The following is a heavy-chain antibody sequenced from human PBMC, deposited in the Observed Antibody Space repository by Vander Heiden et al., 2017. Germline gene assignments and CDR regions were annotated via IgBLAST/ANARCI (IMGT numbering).Heavy chain of an antibody. D-gene: IGHD3-16*01. CDR1: GVSISSGGYS. CDR2: IYHSGST. J-gene: IGHJ4*02. CDR3: ARVPRFGYYFDY. V-gene: IGHV4-30-2*01. Sequence: QLQLQESGSGLVKPSQTLSLTCAVPGVSISSGGYSWTWLRQPPGKGLEWIGYIYHSGSTYYNPSLKSRVTISIDRSKNQFSLKLSSVTAADTAVYYCARVPRFGYYFDYWGQGTLVTVSS.